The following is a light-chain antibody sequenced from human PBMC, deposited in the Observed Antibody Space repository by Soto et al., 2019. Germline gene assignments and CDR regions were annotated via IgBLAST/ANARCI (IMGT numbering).Light chain of an antibody. CDR3: QQYETYWT. J-gene: IGKJ1*01. V-gene: IGKV1-5*03. CDR2: KAS. Sequence: DIQMTQSPSTLSASVGDRVTITCRASQSIGSWLAWYQQKPGKAPKFLIYKASTLESGVPSRFSGSGSGTEFTLTNSSLHPDDFATYYCQQYETYWTFGQGTKVEIK. CDR1: QSIGSW.